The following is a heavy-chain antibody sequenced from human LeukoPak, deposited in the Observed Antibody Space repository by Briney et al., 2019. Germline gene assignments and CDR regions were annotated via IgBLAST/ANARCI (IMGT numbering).Heavy chain of an antibody. J-gene: IGHJ4*02. Sequence: PGGSQRLSCAASGFTFSSYAMSWVRQAPGKGLEWVSAISSSGGSTYYADSVKGRFTISRDNSKDTLYLQMNSLRAEDTAVYYCAIRCAGGGSCYDYWGQGTLVTVSS. CDR2: ISSSGGST. CDR1: GFTFSSYA. D-gene: IGHD2-15*01. CDR3: AIRCAGGGSCYDY. V-gene: IGHV3-23*01.